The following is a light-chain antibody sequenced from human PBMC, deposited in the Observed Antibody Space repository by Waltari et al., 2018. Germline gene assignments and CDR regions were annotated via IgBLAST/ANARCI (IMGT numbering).Light chain of an antibody. CDR2: AAS. CDR1: QGISNS. V-gene: IGKV1-NL1*01. Sequence: DIQMTQSPSSLSASVGDRVTITCRASQGISNSLAWYQQKPGKAPKLLLYAASRLESGVPSRFSGSGSGTDYTLTISSLQPEDFATYYCQQYYSTLPITFGPGTKVDIK. J-gene: IGKJ3*01. CDR3: QQYYSTLPIT.